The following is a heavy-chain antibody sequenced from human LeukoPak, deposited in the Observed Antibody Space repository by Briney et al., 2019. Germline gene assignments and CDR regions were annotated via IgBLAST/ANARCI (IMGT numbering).Heavy chain of an antibody. CDR1: GFTFSSYA. J-gene: IGHJ3*02. V-gene: IGHV3-23*01. Sequence: GGSLRLSCAASGFTFSSYAMSWVRQAPGKGLEWVSAISGSGGSTYYADSVKGRLTISRDNSKSTLYLQMNSLRAEDTAVYYCAKDSGYFDWLSTGGDAFDIWGQGTMVTVSS. D-gene: IGHD3-9*01. CDR2: ISGSGGST. CDR3: AKDSGYFDWLSTGGDAFDI.